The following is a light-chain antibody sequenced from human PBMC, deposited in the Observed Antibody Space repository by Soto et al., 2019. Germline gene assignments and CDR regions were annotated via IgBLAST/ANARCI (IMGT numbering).Light chain of an antibody. CDR2: GAS. CDR3: HHYAST. CDR1: QSISSN. J-gene: IGKJ1*01. V-gene: IGKV3-20*01. Sequence: EVVLTQSPSTVSVSPGESATLSCRASQSISSNLAWYQQKPGQAPRLLIYGASSRATGVPDRFSGSGSGTDFTLTISRLEPEDFAVYFCHHYASTFGQGTKVDIK.